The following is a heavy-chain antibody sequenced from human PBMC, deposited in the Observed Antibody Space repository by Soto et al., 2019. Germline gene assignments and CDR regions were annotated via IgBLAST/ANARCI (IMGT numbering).Heavy chain of an antibody. CDR2: VLFDGRDK. CDR3: VSDYGDYKFDH. J-gene: IGHJ4*02. D-gene: IGHD4-17*01. Sequence: VAVVLFDGRDKFYADFANGRFTISRDNSKNALYLEMNSLRADDTAVYHCVSDYGDYKFDHWGQGALVIVSS. V-gene: IGHV3-33*05.